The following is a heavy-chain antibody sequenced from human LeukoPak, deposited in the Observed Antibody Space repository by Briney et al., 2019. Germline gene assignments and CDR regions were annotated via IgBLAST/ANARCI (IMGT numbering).Heavy chain of an antibody. J-gene: IGHJ4*02. CDR3: ARDGITGTIDY. V-gene: IGHV1-46*01. CDR1: GYTFTSYY. Sequence: ASVKVSCKASGYTFTSYYMHWVRQAPGQGLEWMGIINPSGGSTSYAQKFQGRVTMTRDTSTSTVCMELSSLRSEDTAVYYCARDGITGTIDYWGQGTLVTVSS. CDR2: INPSGGST. D-gene: IGHD1-20*01.